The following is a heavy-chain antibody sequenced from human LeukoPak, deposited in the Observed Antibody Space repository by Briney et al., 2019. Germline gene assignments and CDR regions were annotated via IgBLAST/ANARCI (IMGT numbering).Heavy chain of an antibody. Sequence: SETLSLTCTVSGGSISSYYWSWIRQPPGKGLEWIGYIFYSGSTNCNPSLKSRVTISVDTSKNQFSLKLSSVTAADTAVYYCARDQRGYRDYHYGMDVWGQGTTVTVS. D-gene: IGHD5-18*01. CDR3: ARDQRGYRDYHYGMDV. CDR1: GGSISSYY. CDR2: IFYSGST. J-gene: IGHJ6*02. V-gene: IGHV4-59*01.